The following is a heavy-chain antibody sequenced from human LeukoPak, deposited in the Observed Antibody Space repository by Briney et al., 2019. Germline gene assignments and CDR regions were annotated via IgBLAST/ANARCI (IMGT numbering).Heavy chain of an antibody. D-gene: IGHD2-2*01. CDR1: GFTFSSYA. CDR2: ISGSGGST. Sequence: GGSPRLSCAASGFTFSSYAMSWVRQAPGKGLEWVSAISGSGGSTYYADSVKGRFTISRDNSKNTLYLQMNSLRAEDTAVYYCATYCSSTSCYYYYGMDVWGQGTTVTVSS. CDR3: ATYCSSTSCYYYYGMDV. J-gene: IGHJ6*02. V-gene: IGHV3-23*01.